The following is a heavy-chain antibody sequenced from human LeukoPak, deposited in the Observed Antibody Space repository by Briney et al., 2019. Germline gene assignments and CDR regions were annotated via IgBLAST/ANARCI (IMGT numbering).Heavy chain of an antibody. J-gene: IGHJ3*02. V-gene: IGHV4-39*01. D-gene: IGHD6-25*01. CDR3: ARHVRRLNDAFDI. Sequence: SETLSLTCTVSGGSISSSSYYWGWIRQPPGKGLEWIGSIYYTETTYYNLSLRSRLTISVNTSKNQFSLNLTSVTAADTAIYYCARHVRRLNDAFDIWGQGTMVTVSS. CDR1: GGSISSSSYY. CDR2: IYYTETT.